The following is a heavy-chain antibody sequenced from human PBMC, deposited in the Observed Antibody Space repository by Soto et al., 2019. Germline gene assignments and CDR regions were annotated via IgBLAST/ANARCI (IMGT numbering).Heavy chain of an antibody. D-gene: IGHD1-7*01. CDR3: AKDLRDWNSFGFDY. J-gene: IGHJ4*02. V-gene: IGHV3-9*01. CDR1: GFTFDDYA. Sequence: GGSLRLSCAASGFTFDDYAMHWVRQAPGKGLEWVSGIAWNGDNIGYADSVKGRFTISRDNAKNSLYLQMNSLRVEDTALYSCAKDLRDWNSFGFDYWGQGTLVTVSS. CDR2: IAWNGDNI.